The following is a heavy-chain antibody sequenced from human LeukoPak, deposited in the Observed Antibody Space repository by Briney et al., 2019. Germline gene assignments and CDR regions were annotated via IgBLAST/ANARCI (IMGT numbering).Heavy chain of an antibody. D-gene: IGHD4-11*01. J-gene: IGHJ4*02. Sequence: SETLSLTCDVNGGSLSGSYWSWIRQSPEKGLEWIGEINQSGNSNYNPSLKSRVTILVDTSKNQFSLKLSSVTAADTAVYYCARQKPSTFRQYGQGRPLDSWGQGTLVAVSS. CDR2: INQSGNS. CDR1: GGSLSGSY. CDR3: ARQKPSTFRQYGQGRPLDS. V-gene: IGHV4-34*01.